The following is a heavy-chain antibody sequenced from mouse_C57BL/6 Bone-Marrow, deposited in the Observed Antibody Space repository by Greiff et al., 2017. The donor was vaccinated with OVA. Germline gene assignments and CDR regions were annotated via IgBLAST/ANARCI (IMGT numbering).Heavy chain of an antibody. Sequence: QVQLQQPGAELVKPGASVKLSCKASGYTFTSYWMQWVKQRPGPGLEWIGEIDPSDRYTTYNQKFKGKATLTVDTSSSTAYMQLSSLTSEDSAVYYCARSRWLLRGAWFAYWGQGTLVTVSA. J-gene: IGHJ3*01. CDR2: IDPSDRYT. V-gene: IGHV1-50*01. D-gene: IGHD2-3*01. CDR1: GYTFTSYW. CDR3: ARSRWLLRGAWFAY.